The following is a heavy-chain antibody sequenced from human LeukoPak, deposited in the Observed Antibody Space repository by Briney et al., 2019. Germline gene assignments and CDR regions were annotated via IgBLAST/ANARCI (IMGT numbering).Heavy chain of an antibody. CDR3: ARVSRSQWYFDY. J-gene: IGHJ4*02. V-gene: IGHV4-39*07. CDR2: IYYSGST. D-gene: IGHD1-26*01. CDR1: GGSISSSNYY. Sequence: SETLSLTCTVSGGSISSSNYYWGWIRQPPGKGLEWIGSIYYSGSTYYNPSLKSRVTISVDTSKNQFSLKLSSVTAADTAVYYCARVSRSQWYFDYWGQGTLVTVSS.